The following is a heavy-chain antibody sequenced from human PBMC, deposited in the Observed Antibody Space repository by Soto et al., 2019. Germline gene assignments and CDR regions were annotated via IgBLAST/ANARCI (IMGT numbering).Heavy chain of an antibody. CDR1: GDSISTYY. J-gene: IGHJ4*02. CDR3: ARDPVGLTHFDY. CDR2: IYYIGRT. D-gene: IGHD1-26*01. V-gene: IGHV4-59*01. Sequence: QVQLQESGPGLVKPSETLSLTCTVSGDSISTYYWNWIRQPLGKGLEWIGYIYYIGRTNYNPSLRSQVTTSLDTSKNQISLNLNSVTAADTAVYYCARDPVGLTHFDYWGQGILVAVSS.